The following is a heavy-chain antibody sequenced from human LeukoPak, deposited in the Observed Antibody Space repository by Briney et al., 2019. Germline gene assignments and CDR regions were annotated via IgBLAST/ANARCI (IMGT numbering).Heavy chain of an antibody. D-gene: IGHD6-13*01. CDR1: GGSSSSYH. Sequence: ETLSLTCTVSGGSSSSYHWSWIRQPPGKGLEWVSVISGSGGSTDYADSVKGRFTISRDNSKNTLYLQMNSLRADDTAVYYCAKDWGRYSSSWYYFDYWGQGTLVTVSS. J-gene: IGHJ4*02. V-gene: IGHV3-23*01. CDR2: ISGSGGST. CDR3: AKDWGRYSSSWYYFDY.